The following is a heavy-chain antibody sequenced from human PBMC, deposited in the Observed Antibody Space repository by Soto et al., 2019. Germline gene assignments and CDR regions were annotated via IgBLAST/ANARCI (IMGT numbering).Heavy chain of an antibody. CDR1: GGSISSGDYY. J-gene: IGHJ6*02. V-gene: IGHV4-30-4*01. CDR3: GRGGEYDFWSGVNYGVDV. D-gene: IGHD3-3*01. Sequence: VQLQESGPGLVKASQTLSLTCTVSGGSISSGDYYWSWIRQPPGKGLEWIGYIYNSGSTYYNPSLRGKVTMSIDTPGNKFPLRLGSVPAPAPACYFCGRGGEYDFWSGVNYGVDVWGQGTTVTVSS. CDR2: IYNSGST.